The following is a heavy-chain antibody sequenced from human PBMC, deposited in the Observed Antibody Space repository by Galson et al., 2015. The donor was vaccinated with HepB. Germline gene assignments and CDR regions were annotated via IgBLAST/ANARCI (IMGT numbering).Heavy chain of an antibody. CDR1: GGSISSYY. J-gene: IGHJ4*02. V-gene: IGHV4-59*08. D-gene: IGHD2-2*02. Sequence: LSLTCTVSGGSISSYYWSWIRQPPGKGLEWIGYIYYSGSTNYNPSLKSRVTISVDTSKNQFSLKLSSVTAADTAVYYCARRPICSSTSCYTGYFDYWGQGTLVTVSS. CDR2: IYYSGST. CDR3: ARRPICSSTSCYTGYFDY.